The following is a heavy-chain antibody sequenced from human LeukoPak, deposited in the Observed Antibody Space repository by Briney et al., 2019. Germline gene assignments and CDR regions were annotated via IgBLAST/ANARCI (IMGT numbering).Heavy chain of an antibody. CDR3: TTDLTMIVVPFY. J-gene: IGHJ4*02. D-gene: IGHD3-22*01. Sequence: GGSLRLSCAASGFTFGTYWMHWVRQAPGKGLVWVSRLDTDGTDTAYADSVKGRFTISRDNAKNTLYLQMNSLRAEDTAVYYCTTDLTMIVVPFYWGQGTLVTVSS. CDR2: LDTDGTDT. V-gene: IGHV3-74*01. CDR1: GFTFGTYW.